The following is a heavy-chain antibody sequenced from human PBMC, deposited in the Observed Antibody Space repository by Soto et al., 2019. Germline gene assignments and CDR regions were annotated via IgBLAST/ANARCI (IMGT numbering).Heavy chain of an antibody. D-gene: IGHD6-13*01. J-gene: IGHJ6*02. CDR2: ISYDGSNK. V-gene: IGHV3-30-3*01. Sequence: GGSLRLSCAASGFTFSSYAMHWVRQAPGKGLEWVAVISYDGSNKYYADSVKGRFTISRDNSKNTLYLQMNSLRAEDTAVYYCARVSFPSIAADAPPPYYYYGMDVWGQGTTVTVS. CDR1: GFTFSSYA. CDR3: ARVSFPSIAADAPPPYYYYGMDV.